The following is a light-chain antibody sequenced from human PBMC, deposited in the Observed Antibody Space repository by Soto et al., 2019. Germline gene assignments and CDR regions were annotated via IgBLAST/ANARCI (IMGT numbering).Light chain of an antibody. Sequence: DIQMTQSPSTLSASVGDRVTITCRASQTISTWLAWYQQKAGKAHKVLIYKAYSLQIGVQSRFSGSGSGTEFTLTIRSLQPDDSATYYCKQYNSYSPTFGQGTKVDIK. CDR2: KAY. V-gene: IGKV1-5*03. J-gene: IGKJ1*01. CDR3: KQYNSYSPT. CDR1: QTISTW.